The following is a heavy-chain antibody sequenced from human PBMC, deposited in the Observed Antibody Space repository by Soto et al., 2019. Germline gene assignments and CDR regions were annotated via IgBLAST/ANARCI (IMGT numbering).Heavy chain of an antibody. CDR2: IFHTGGK. V-gene: IGHV4-4*02. CDR1: SDSIAGENW. D-gene: IGHD6-25*01. CDR3: ARVFSSGSGWMDCFDF. J-gene: IGHJ4*02. Sequence: QVQLQESGPGLVKPSETLSLTCTVSSDSIAGENWWSWVRQPPGMGMEWIGEIFHTGGKNYNPSLKGRVTMEVDTSKNQFSLKLISATAADTAVYYCARVFSSGSGWMDCFDFWGQGTLVSVSS.